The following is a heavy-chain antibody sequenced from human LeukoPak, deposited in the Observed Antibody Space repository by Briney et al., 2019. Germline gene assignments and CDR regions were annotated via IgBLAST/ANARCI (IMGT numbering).Heavy chain of an antibody. V-gene: IGHV1-18*01. CDR2: ISAYNGNT. Sequence: GASVKVSCKASGYSSTNYGISWVRQAPGQGLEWMGWISAYNGNTNYAQKLQGRVTMTTDTSTSTAYMELRSLRSDDTAVYYCASLSLYDSSGYYEYDAFDIWGQGTMVTVSS. CDR1: GYSSTNYG. D-gene: IGHD3-22*01. J-gene: IGHJ3*02. CDR3: ASLSLYDSSGYYEYDAFDI.